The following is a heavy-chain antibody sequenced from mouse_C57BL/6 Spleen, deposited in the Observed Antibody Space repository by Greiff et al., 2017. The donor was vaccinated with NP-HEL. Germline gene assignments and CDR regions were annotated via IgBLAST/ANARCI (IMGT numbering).Heavy chain of an antibody. CDR1: GYTFTSYW. Sequence: QVQLKQPGAELVRPGSSVKLSCKASGYTFTSYWMHWVKQRPIQGLEWIGNIDPSDSETHYNQKFKDKATLPVDKSSSTAYMQLSSLTSEDSAVYYCAKITTVVADWYFDVGGTGTTVTVSS. V-gene: IGHV1-52*01. D-gene: IGHD1-1*01. J-gene: IGHJ1*03. CDR3: AKITTVVADWYFDV. CDR2: IDPSDSET.